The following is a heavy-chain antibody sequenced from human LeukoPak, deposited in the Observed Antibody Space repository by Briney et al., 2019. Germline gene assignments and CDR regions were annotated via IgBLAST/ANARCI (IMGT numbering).Heavy chain of an antibody. V-gene: IGHV3-23*01. CDR3: AKAFTIFGVVIPTSPFDY. J-gene: IGHJ4*02. CDR2: ISGSGGST. CDR1: GFTFSSYG. Sequence: GGSLRLSCAASGFTFSSYGMHWVRQAPGKGLEWVSAISGSGGSTYYADSVKGRFTISRDNSKNTLYLQMNSLRAEDTAVYYCAKAFTIFGVVIPTSPFDYWGQGTLVTVSS. D-gene: IGHD3-3*01.